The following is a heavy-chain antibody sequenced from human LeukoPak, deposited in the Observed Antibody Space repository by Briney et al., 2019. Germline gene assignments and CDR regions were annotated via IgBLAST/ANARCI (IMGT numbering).Heavy chain of an antibody. Sequence: SETLSLTCAVYGGSFSGYYWSWIRQPPGKGLEWIGEINHSGSTNYNPSLKSRVTISVDTSKNQFSLKLSSVTAADTAVYYCARGPFYYDSSGYYYYFDYWGQGTLVTVSS. D-gene: IGHD3-22*01. CDR1: GGSFSGYY. J-gene: IGHJ4*02. CDR3: ARGPFYYDSSGYYYYFDY. V-gene: IGHV4-34*01. CDR2: INHSGST.